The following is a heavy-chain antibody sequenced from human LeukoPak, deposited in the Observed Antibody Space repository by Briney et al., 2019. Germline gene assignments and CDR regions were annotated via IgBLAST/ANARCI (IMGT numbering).Heavy chain of an antibody. CDR1: GYTFTSYY. J-gene: IGHJ5*02. CDR3: ARGGPTGVVVPAAIGSFDP. V-gene: IGHV1-46*01. CDR2: INPSGGST. Sequence: ASVKVSCKASGYTFTSYYMHWVRQAPGQGLEWMGIINPSGGSTSHAQKFQGRVTMTRDTSTSTVYMELSSLRSEDTAVYYCARGGPTGVVVPAAIGSFDPWGQGTLVTVSS. D-gene: IGHD2-2*01.